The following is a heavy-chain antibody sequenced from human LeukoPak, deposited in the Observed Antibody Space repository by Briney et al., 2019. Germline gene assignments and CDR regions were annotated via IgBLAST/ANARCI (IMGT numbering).Heavy chain of an antibody. CDR2: IYYSGST. Sequence: PSETLSLTCTVSDGSINIDLYYWRWIRQPAGKGLELIGYIYYSGSTNYNPSLKSRVTMSIDTSKSQFSLKLSSVTAADTAVYYCARTIVGVPPDYYYYMDVWGKGTTVTVSS. V-gene: IGHV4-61*10. D-gene: IGHD3-3*01. CDR3: ARTIVGVPPDYYYYMDV. J-gene: IGHJ6*03. CDR1: DGSINIDLYY.